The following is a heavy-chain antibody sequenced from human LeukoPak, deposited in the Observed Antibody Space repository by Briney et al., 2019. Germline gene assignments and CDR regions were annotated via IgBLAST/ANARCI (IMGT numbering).Heavy chain of an antibody. J-gene: IGHJ1*01. Sequence: KPSETLSLTCTVSGGSISSYYWSWIRQPPGKGLEWIGYIYYSGSTNYNPSLKSRVTISVDTSKNQFSLKLSSVTAADTAVYYCAREVRSAAAGTRGYFQHWGQGTLVTVSS. CDR2: IYYSGST. D-gene: IGHD6-13*01. V-gene: IGHV4-59*01. CDR3: AREVRSAAAGTRGYFQH. CDR1: GGSISSYY.